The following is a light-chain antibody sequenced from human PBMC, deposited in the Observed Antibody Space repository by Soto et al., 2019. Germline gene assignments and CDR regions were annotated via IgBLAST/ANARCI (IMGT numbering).Light chain of an antibody. J-gene: IGKJ5*01. CDR1: QSIALS. CDR2: VAF. Sequence: DIQMTQSPSSLSASVGDTFTMTCRASQSIALSVNWYQQKPGKAPKLLIYVAFTLESGVPSRFSGSGSGTEFTLTIRSLQPEDFATYYCQQSFRSPITFGQGTRLETK. V-gene: IGKV1-39*01. CDR3: QQSFRSPIT.